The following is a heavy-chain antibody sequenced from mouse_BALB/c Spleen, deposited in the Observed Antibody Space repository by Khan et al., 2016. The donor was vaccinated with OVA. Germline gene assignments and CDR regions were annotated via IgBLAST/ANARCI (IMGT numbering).Heavy chain of an antibody. CDR1: GYSITSGYA. CDR3: ARKYYYGYYIDY. D-gene: IGHD1-1*01. J-gene: IGHJ2*01. CDR2: ISYSGVT. Sequence: VQLQESGPGLVKPSQSLSLTCTVTGYSITSGYAWNWIRQFPGNQLEWMGYISYSGVTRYTPSLKSLISITRDTSKNQFFLQLNSVTTEDTATYYCARKYYYGYYIDYWGQGTTLTVSS. V-gene: IGHV3-2*02.